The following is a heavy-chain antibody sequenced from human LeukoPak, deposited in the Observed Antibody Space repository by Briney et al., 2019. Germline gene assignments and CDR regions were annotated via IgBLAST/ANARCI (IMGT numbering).Heavy chain of an antibody. CDR1: GDSISSGDHY. V-gene: IGHV4-30-4*01. J-gene: IGHJ4*02. CDR3: ARGVWYGELPPDY. CDR2: IYYSGST. Sequence: PSETLSLTCTVSGDSISSGDHYWTWIRQSPGKGLEWIGYIYYSGSTNYNPSLKGRVTISIDTSKSLSSLKLTSVTAADTAVYYCARGVWYGELPPDYWGQGTLVTVSS. D-gene: IGHD3-10*01.